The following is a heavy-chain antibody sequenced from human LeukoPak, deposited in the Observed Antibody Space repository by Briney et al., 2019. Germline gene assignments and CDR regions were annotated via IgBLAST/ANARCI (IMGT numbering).Heavy chain of an antibody. V-gene: IGHV4-59*01. CDR3: ARGVGKITMVPNWFDP. CDR1: GGSISSYY. D-gene: IGHD3-10*01. CDR2: TYYSGST. Sequence: SETLSLTCTVSGGSISSYYWSWIRQPPGKGLGWIGYTYYSGSTNYNPSLKSRVTISVDTSKNQFSLKLSSVTAADTAVYCCARGVGKITMVPNWFDPWGQGTLVTVSS. J-gene: IGHJ5*02.